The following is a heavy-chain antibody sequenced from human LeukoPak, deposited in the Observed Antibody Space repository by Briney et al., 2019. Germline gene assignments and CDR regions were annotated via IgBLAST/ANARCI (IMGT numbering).Heavy chain of an antibody. Sequence: PGGSLRLSCAASGFTFSSYSMNWVRQAPGKGLEWVSSISSSRSYIYYADSVKGRFTISKDNPKNSLYLQMNSLRGEDTAVYYCAREPDTYALGDWGQGTLVTVSS. D-gene: IGHD5-18*01. CDR3: AREPDTYALGD. CDR1: GFTFSSYS. J-gene: IGHJ4*02. CDR2: ISSSRSYI. V-gene: IGHV3-21*01.